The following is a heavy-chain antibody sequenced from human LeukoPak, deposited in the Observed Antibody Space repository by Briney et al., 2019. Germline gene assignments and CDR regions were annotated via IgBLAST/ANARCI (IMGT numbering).Heavy chain of an antibody. V-gene: IGHV1-2*02. Sequence: ASVKVSCKASGYTFTGYYMHWVRQAPGQGLEWMGWINPNSGGTNYAQKFQGRVTMTRDTSISTAYMELSRLRSDDTAVYYCARLPGYSSSWYLVYWGQGTLVTVSS. J-gene: IGHJ4*02. CDR1: GYTFTGYY. D-gene: IGHD6-13*01. CDR3: ARLPGYSSSWYLVY. CDR2: INPNSGGT.